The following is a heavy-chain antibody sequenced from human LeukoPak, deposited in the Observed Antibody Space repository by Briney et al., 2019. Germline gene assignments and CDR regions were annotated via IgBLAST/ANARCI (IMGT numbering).Heavy chain of an antibody. D-gene: IGHD5-24*01. Sequence: GGSLRLSCAASGFTFSDYYMSWIRQAPGKGLEGVSYISSSGSTIYYADSVKGRCTISRDNSKKTVYLQMNSLRTEDTAVYYCAKDRWLQGYFDYWGQGTLVTVSS. J-gene: IGHJ4*02. V-gene: IGHV3-11*04. CDR2: ISSSGSTI. CDR1: GFTFSDYY. CDR3: AKDRWLQGYFDY.